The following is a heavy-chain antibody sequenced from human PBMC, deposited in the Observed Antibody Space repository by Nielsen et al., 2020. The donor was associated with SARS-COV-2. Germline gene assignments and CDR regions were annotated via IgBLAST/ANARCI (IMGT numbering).Heavy chain of an antibody. CDR2: INHSGST. Sequence: SETLSLTCAVYGGSFSGYYWSWIRQPPGKGLEWIGKINHSGSTNYNPSLKSRVTISVDTSKNQFSLKLSSVTAADTAVYYCARGGRYCSSTSCYTYYYYGMDVWGQGTTVTVSS. D-gene: IGHD2-2*02. V-gene: IGHV4-34*01. CDR1: GGSFSGYY. J-gene: IGHJ6*02. CDR3: ARGGRYCSSTSCYTYYYYGMDV.